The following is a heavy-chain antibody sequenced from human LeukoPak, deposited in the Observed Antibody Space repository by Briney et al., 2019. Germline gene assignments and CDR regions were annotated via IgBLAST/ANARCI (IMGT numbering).Heavy chain of an antibody. D-gene: IGHD3-9*01. J-gene: IGHJ4*02. CDR3: ARSLRYFDWLLGYYFDY. V-gene: IGHV4-34*01. CDR1: GGSFSGYY. CDR2: INHSGST. Sequence: SETLSLTCAVYGGSFSGYYWSWIRQPPGKGLEWIGEINHSGSTNYNPSLKSRVTISVDASKNQFSLKLSSVTAADTAVYYCARSLRYFDWLLGYYFDYWGQGTLVTVSS.